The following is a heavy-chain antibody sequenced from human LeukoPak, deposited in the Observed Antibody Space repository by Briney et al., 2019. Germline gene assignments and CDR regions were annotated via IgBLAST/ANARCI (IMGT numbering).Heavy chain of an antibody. CDR2: IWYDGSNA. Sequence: GGSLRLSCAASGFTFRNYGMHWVRQAPGKGLEWVAIIWYDGSNAYYAESVKGRFTISRDNSKDTLYLQMDSLRDEDTAVYYCAKRPSDYGDYVTYFDYWGQGTLVTVSS. D-gene: IGHD4-17*01. V-gene: IGHV3-30*02. CDR1: GFTFRNYG. CDR3: AKRPSDYGDYVTYFDY. J-gene: IGHJ4*02.